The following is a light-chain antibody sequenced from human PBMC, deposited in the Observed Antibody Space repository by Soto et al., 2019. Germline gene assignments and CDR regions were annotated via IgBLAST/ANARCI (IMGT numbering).Light chain of an antibody. CDR1: SSDVGGYNY. CDR3: SSYTSSSTLDV. V-gene: IGLV2-14*01. CDR2: DVS. J-gene: IGLJ1*01. Sequence: QSALTQPASVSGSPGQSITISCTGTSSDVGGYNYVSWYQQHPGKAPKLMIYDVSNRPSGVSNRFSGSKSGNTASLTISGLQAGDEADYYCSSYTSSSTLDVFGTGTQLTVL.